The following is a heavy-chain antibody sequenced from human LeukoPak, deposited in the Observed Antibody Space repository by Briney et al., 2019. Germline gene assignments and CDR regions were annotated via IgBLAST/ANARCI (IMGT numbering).Heavy chain of an antibody. V-gene: IGHV3-48*01. CDR2: ISSSSSTI. J-gene: IGHJ4*02. D-gene: IGHD3-10*01. Sequence: QPGGSLRLSCAASGFTFSSYSMNWVRQAPGKGLEWVSYISSSSSTIYYADSVKGRFTISRDNSKNTLYLQMNSLRAENTAVYYCATRSYGSGSYSPYWGQGTLVTVSS. CDR1: GFTFSSYS. CDR3: ATRSYGSGSYSPY.